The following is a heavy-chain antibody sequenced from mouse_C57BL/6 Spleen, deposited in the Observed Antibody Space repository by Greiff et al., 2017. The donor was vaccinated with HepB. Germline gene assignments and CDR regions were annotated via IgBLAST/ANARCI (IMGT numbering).Heavy chain of an antibody. J-gene: IGHJ4*01. CDR1: GFSLTSYG. Sequence: VQVVESGPGLVAPSQSLSITCTVSGFSLTSYGVDWVRQSPGKGLEWLGVIWGVGSTNYNSALKSRLSISKDNSKSQVFLKMNSLQTDDTAMYYCASGTTGGMDYWGQGTSVTVSS. CDR3: ASGTTGGMDY. D-gene: IGHD1-1*01. CDR2: IWGVGST. V-gene: IGHV2-6*01.